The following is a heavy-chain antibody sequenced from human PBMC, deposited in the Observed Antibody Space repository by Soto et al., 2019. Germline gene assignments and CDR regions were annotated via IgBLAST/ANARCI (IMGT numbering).Heavy chain of an antibody. V-gene: IGHV3-23*01. CDR2: IGTDGNT. D-gene: IGHD3-10*01. CDR1: GFTFNSYA. J-gene: IGHJ4*01. Sequence: PGGSLRLSCAASGFTFNSYAMNWVRQAPGKGLAWVSAIGTDGNTYYANSVRGRFTISRDNSTTTLYLQMNSLRVEDTALCYCVRKSPGTRSFDYWGQGTLVAVSS. CDR3: VRKSPGTRSFDY.